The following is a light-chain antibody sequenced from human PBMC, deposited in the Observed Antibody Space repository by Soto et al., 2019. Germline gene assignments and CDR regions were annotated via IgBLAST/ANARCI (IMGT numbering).Light chain of an antibody. Sequence: DIVMTQSPATLSLSPGERTTLSCRASQSISRYLAWYQQKPGQGPRLLIYGASSRATGTPDRFSGSGSGTDFTLTINRLEPEDFALYYCQQYGSSPPTFGQGTKVDIK. V-gene: IGKV3-20*01. CDR1: QSISRY. CDR2: GAS. J-gene: IGKJ1*01. CDR3: QQYGSSPPT.